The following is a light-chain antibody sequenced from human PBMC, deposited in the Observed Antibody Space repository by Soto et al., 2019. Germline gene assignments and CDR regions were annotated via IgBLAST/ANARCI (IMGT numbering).Light chain of an antibody. CDR2: GAS. CDR1: QSVSSSY. J-gene: IGKJ3*01. Sequence: EIVLTQSPGTLSLSPGERATLSCRASQSVSSSYLAWYQQKPGQAPRLLIYGASSRPTGIPDRFSGSGSGTDFTLTISRLEPEDFAVYYCQQYGSSPRFTFGPGNKVAIK. V-gene: IGKV3-20*01. CDR3: QQYGSSPRFT.